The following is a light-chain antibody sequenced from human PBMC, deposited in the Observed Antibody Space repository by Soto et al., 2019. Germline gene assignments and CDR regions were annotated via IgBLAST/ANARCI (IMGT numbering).Light chain of an antibody. CDR3: SSYTSVAKV. CDR2: EVS. CDR1: SSDVGGYNY. V-gene: IGLV2-14*01. J-gene: IGLJ1*01. Sequence: QSALTQPASVSGSPGQSITISCTRTSSDVGGYNYVSWYQQHPGKAPKLMIFEVSNRPSGVSNRFSGSKSGNTASLTISGLQVEDEADYYCSSYTSVAKVFGTGTKLTVL.